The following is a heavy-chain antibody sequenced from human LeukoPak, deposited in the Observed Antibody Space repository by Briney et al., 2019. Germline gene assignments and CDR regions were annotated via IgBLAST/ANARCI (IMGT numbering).Heavy chain of an antibody. CDR3: ARHNYGSGSYLAEYYFDY. Sequence: GESLKISCKGSGYSFTSYWIGWVRQMPGKGLEWMGIIYPGDSDTRYSPSFQGQVTISADKSISTAYLQWSSLKASDTAMYYCARHNYGSGSYLAEYYFDYWGQGTLVTVSS. CDR2: IYPGDSDT. D-gene: IGHD3-10*01. J-gene: IGHJ4*02. V-gene: IGHV5-51*01. CDR1: GYSFTSYW.